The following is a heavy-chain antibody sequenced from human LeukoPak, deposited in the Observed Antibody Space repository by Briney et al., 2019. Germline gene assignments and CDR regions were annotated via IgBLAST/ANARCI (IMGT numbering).Heavy chain of an antibody. D-gene: IGHD5-18*01. J-gene: IGHJ4*02. CDR3: ARYSYSHGYFDY. Sequence: PGGSLRLSCAVSGFTFSSYWVTWVRQAPGKGLEWVANIKQDGSEKYYVDSVKGRFTISRDNTKNSLYLQMNSLRAEDTAVYYCARYSYSHGYFDYWGQGTLVTVSS. CDR2: IKQDGSEK. V-gene: IGHV3-7*01. CDR1: GFTFSSYW.